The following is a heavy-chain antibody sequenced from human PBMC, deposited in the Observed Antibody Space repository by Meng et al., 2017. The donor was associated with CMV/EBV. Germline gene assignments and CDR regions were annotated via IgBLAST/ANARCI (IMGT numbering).Heavy chain of an antibody. CDR3: ATPTNYYYYGMDV. D-gene: IGHD2-8*01. CDR1: GGSISSYY. Sequence: SETLSLTCTVSGGSISSYYWSWIRQPPGKGLEWIGYIYYSGSTNYNPSLKSRVTISVDTSKNQFSLKLSSVTAADTAVYYCATPTNYYYYGMDVLGQGTTVTVSS. J-gene: IGHJ6*02. CDR2: IYYSGST. V-gene: IGHV4-59*01.